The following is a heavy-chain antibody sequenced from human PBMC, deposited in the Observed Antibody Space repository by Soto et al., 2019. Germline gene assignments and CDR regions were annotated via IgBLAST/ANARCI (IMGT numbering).Heavy chain of an antibody. CDR1: GYSFISYW. CDR3: ARRGSGSSIDY. V-gene: IGHV5-51*01. D-gene: IGHD3-10*01. Sequence: PGESLKISCKGSGYSFISYWIGWVRQMPGKGLEWMGIIYPGDSETRYSPSFQGQVTISADTSINTAYLQWSSLKASDSAMYYCARRGSGSSIDYWGQGTLVTVSS. J-gene: IGHJ4*02. CDR2: IYPGDSET.